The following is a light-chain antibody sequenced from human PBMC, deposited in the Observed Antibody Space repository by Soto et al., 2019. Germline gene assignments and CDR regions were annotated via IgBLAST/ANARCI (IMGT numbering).Light chain of an antibody. Sequence: DIPMTQTPSTLSASVGDRVTITCRASQSIDIWLAWYQQKPGQAPKVLIWDATTLHRGVPSRFSGSGSGSEVTLTSSSLQPDDSATYDCQQYNCYSTWTFGQGTKVDI. J-gene: IGKJ1*01. CDR2: DAT. CDR3: QQYNCYSTWT. CDR1: QSIDIW. V-gene: IGKV1-5*01.